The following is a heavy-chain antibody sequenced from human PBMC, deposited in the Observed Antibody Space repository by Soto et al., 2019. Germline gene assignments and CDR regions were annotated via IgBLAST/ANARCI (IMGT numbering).Heavy chain of an antibody. CDR3: ARGLAAGDY. CDR1: GYTFTSYD. CDR2: MNPNSGNT. V-gene: IGHV1-8*01. Sequence: GASVKVSCKASGYTFTSYDINWVRQATGQGLEWMGWMNPNSGNTGYAQKFQGRVTLARDTFTNTVYMELSSLRSEDTAIYYCARGLAAGDYWGQGTLVTVSS. D-gene: IGHD6-13*01. J-gene: IGHJ4*02.